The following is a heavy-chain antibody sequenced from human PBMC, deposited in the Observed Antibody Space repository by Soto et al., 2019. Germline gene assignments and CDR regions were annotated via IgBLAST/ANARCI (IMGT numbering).Heavy chain of an antibody. CDR2: INPSGGST. V-gene: IGHV1-46*01. Sequence: VASVKVSCKASGYTFTTYYMHWVRQAPGQGLEWLGIINPSGGSTNYAQKFQGRVTITADESTSTAYMELSSLRSEDTAVYYCASGTVTTYYGMDVWGQGTTVTVSS. D-gene: IGHD4-17*01. CDR1: GYTFTTYY. J-gene: IGHJ6*02. CDR3: ASGTVTTYYGMDV.